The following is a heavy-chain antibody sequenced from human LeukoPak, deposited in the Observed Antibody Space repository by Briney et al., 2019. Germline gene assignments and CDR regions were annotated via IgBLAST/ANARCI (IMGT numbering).Heavy chain of an antibody. Sequence: SETLSLTCTVSGGSISSYYWSWIRQPPGKGLEWIGYIYYSGSTNYNPSLKSRVTMSVDTPKNQFSLKLSSVTAADTAVYYCARVKRQTMVRGVIIWFWFDPWGQGTLVTVSS. CDR2: IYYSGST. CDR1: GGSISSYY. J-gene: IGHJ5*02. V-gene: IGHV4-59*01. D-gene: IGHD3-10*01. CDR3: ARVKRQTMVRGVIIWFWFDP.